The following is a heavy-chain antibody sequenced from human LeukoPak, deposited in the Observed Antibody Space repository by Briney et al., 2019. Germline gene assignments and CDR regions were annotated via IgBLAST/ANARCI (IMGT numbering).Heavy chain of an antibody. CDR3: TTELAGYCSSTSCYLGVDRFDP. D-gene: IGHD2-2*01. Sequence: GGSLRLSCAASGFTFSNAWMSWVRQVPGKGLEWVGRIRSNPDGGTTDYATPVKGRFTMSRDDSKYTLYLQMNSLKTEDTAVYYCTTELAGYCSSTSCYLGVDRFDPWGQGTLVTVPS. CDR1: GFTFSNAW. V-gene: IGHV3-15*01. CDR2: IRSNPDGGTT. J-gene: IGHJ5*02.